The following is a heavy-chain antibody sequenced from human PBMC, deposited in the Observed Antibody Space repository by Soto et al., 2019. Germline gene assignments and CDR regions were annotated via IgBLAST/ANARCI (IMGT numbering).Heavy chain of an antibody. Sequence: PSETLCLTCTVSGGSISSGGYYWSWIRQHPGKGLEWIGYIYYSGSTYYNPSLKSRVTISVDTSKNQFSLKLSSVTAADTAVYYCARTYYDFWSGYSPLYYFDYWGQGTLVTVSS. D-gene: IGHD3-3*01. CDR1: GGSISSGGYY. CDR2: IYYSGST. V-gene: IGHV4-31*03. CDR3: ARTYYDFWSGYSPLYYFDY. J-gene: IGHJ4*02.